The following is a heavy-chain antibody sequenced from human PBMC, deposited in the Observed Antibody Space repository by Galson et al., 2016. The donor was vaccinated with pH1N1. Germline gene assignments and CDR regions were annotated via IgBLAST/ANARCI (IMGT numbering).Heavy chain of an antibody. V-gene: IGHV3-15*01. Sequence: SLRLSCAASGFSFNYAWMAWVRQAPGKGLDWVGRIKCRFDGGATVYGAPVKGRFTISRDDSKNTLYLQMNSLKTEDTAMYYCITENYKSGWYTDFWGQGTLVTVSS. D-gene: IGHD6-19*01. CDR2: IKCRFDGGAT. CDR1: GFSFNYAW. J-gene: IGHJ4*02. CDR3: ITENYKSGWYTDF.